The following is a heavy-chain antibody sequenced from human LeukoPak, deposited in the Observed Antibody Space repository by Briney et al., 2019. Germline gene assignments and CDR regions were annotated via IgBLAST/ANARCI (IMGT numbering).Heavy chain of an antibody. J-gene: IGHJ3*02. D-gene: IGHD3-10*01. CDR3: ARGSYYKGGDAFDI. CDR2: INPNSGGT. Sequence: ASVKVSCKASGYTFTGYYMHWVRQAPGQGLEWMGWINPNSGGTNYAQKFQGRVTMTRDTSISTAYMELSRLRSDDTAVYYCARGSYYKGGDAFDIWGQGTMVTVSS. CDR1: GYTFTGYY. V-gene: IGHV1-2*02.